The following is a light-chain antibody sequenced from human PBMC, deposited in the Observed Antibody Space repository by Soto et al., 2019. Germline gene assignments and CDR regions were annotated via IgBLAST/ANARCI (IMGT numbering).Light chain of an antibody. CDR2: TAS. CDR1: QGISNW. V-gene: IGKV1-12*01. Sequence: DIQMTQSPSSVSASVGDRVTITCRASQGISNWLAWYQQKPGEAPKVLIYTASTLKKGVPSRFSGSGPGTDFTLTISSLRPEDSATYYCQQADSFPYTFGQGTRLEI. CDR3: QQADSFPYT. J-gene: IGKJ2*01.